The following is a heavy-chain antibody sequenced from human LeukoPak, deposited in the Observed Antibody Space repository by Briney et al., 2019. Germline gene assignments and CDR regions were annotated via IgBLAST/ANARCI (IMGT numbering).Heavy chain of an antibody. CDR1: GGSISSYS. J-gene: IGHJ6*02. V-gene: IGHV4-4*07. D-gene: IGHD3-10*01. CDR3: ARLMALAYYGLDV. CDR2: IHSSGRT. Sequence: SETLSLTCTVSGGSISSYSWNWIRQTAGKGLEWIGRIHSSGRTSYNPSLESRVTMSVDTSKNQVSLRLTSVTAADTAVYYCARLMALAYYGLDVWGQGTTVTVSS.